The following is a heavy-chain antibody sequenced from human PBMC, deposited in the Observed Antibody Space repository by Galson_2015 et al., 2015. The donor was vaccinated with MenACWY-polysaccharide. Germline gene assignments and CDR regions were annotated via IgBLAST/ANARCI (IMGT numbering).Heavy chain of an antibody. V-gene: IGHV1-2*02. D-gene: IGHD4-23*01. CDR3: ATPGGRGY. CDR2: IHPKSGGT. J-gene: IGHJ4*02. Sequence: SVKVSCKASGYSFNDNYIHWVRQAPGQGLEWMGWIHPKSGGTQYAQKFQGRVTMTRDTSISTSYMELSRLRPDDTAVYYCATPGGRGYWGQGTLVTVSS. CDR1: GYSFNDNY.